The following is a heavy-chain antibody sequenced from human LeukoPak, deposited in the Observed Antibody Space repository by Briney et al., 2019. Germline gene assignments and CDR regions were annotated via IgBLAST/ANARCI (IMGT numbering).Heavy chain of an antibody. CDR1: GFTFSSYV. D-gene: IGHD5-12*01. CDR3: ATRSGFRADFDY. V-gene: IGHV3-30*02. J-gene: IGHJ4*02. Sequence: PGGSLRLSCAASGFTFSSYVMHWVRQAPGKGLEWVAFIRYDGSNKYYADSVKGRFTISRDNSKNTLYLQMNSLRAEDTAVYYCATRSGFRADFDYWGQGTLVTVSS. CDR2: IRYDGSNK.